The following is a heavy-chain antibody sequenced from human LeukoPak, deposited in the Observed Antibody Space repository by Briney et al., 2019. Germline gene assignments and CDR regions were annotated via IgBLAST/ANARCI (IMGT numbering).Heavy chain of an antibody. Sequence: LETLSLTCTVSGGSISSYYWSWIRQPPGKGLEWIGYIYYSGSTNYNPSLKSRVTISVDTSKNQFSLKLSSVTAADTAVYYCARVRAAGMDVWGQGTTVTVSS. CDR1: GGSISSYY. J-gene: IGHJ6*02. V-gene: IGHV4-59*01. D-gene: IGHD6-25*01. CDR2: IYYSGST. CDR3: ARVRAAGMDV.